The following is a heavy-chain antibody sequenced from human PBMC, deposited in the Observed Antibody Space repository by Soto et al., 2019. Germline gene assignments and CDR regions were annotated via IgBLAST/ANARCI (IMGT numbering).Heavy chain of an antibody. CDR3: ARGRPRAGYSSSRSLDY. D-gene: IGHD6-19*01. J-gene: IGHJ4*02. CDR1: GFTFSSYA. CDR2: ISYDGSNK. Sequence: QVQLVESGGGVVQPGRSLRLSCAASGFTFSSYAMHWVRQAPGKGLEWVAVISYDGSNKYYADSVKGRFTISRDNSKNTLYLQMNSRRAEDTAVYYCARGRPRAGYSSSRSLDYWGQGTLVTVSS. V-gene: IGHV3-30-3*01.